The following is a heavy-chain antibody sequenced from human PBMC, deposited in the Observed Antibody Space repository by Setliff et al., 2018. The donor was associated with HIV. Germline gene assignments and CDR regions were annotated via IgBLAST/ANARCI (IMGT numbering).Heavy chain of an antibody. J-gene: IGHJ6*02. CDR3: AREGDCSGGSYYYYYGMDV. CDR2: IIPIFGTA. V-gene: IGHV1-69*05. Sequence: SVKVSCKASGGTFSSYAISWVRQAPGQGLEWMGGIIPIFGTANYAQKFQGRVTITTDESTSTAYMELSSLRSEDTAVYYCAREGDCSGGSYYYYYGMDVWGQGTTVTVS. D-gene: IGHD2-15*01. CDR1: GGTFSSYA.